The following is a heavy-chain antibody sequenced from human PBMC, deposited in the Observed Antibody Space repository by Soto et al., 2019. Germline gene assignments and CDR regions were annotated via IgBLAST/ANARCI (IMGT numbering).Heavy chain of an antibody. CDR1: GGSVSNSNYY. V-gene: IGHV4-39*01. CDR2: VYYRGRS. Sequence: TSETLSLTCTVSGGSVSNSNYYWGWIRQSPGKGLEWIGSVYYRGRSHSKSSVKSRVTISVDTSKNQFSLNLNSVTASDTAVYFCVSQRTSVLTQAYFDYWGPGALVTVSS. CDR3: VSQRTSVLTQAYFDY. J-gene: IGHJ4*02. D-gene: IGHD2-8*01.